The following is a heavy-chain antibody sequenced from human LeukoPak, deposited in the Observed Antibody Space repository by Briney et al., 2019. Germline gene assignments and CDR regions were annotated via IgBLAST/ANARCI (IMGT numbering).Heavy chain of an antibody. CDR2: INPHGTEK. J-gene: IGHJ4*02. CDR3: GRWGVNAGLDY. D-gene: IGHD3-10*01. V-gene: IGHV3-7*01. CDR1: GFIFGDNW. Sequence: TGGSLRLSCVASGFIFGDNWLGWVSQASGKGLEWVANINPHGTEKYYADSLEGRFSVSRENAKHSVYLPMNSLRVGDGGVFYCGRWGVNAGLDYWGQGALVTVSS.